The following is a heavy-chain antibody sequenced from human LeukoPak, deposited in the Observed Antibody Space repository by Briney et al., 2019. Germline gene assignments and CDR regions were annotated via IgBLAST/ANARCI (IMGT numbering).Heavy chain of an antibody. D-gene: IGHD3-16*01. V-gene: IGHV3-9*01. J-gene: IGHJ4*02. CDR1: GFTFEDYA. CDR3: AKEDRRGRHFDY. CDR2: ISWNSGSI. Sequence: PGRSLRLSCAASGFTFEDYAMHWVRQAPGKGLEGVSGISWNSGSIGYADSVKGRFTISRDNAKNSLYLQMNSLRAEDTALYYCAKEDRRGRHFDYWGQGTLVTVSS.